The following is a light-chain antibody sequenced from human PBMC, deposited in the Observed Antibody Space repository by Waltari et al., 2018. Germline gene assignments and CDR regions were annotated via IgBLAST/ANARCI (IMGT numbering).Light chain of an antibody. CDR1: SSDVGGYNY. Sequence: QSALTQPASVSGSPGQSITISCTGTSSDVGGYNYVSWYQQYPGKAPKLVIYDVSTRPSRASDRFSGSKSGNTASLILSGLQAEDEADYYCSSYTASSHYVFGTGTKVTVL. J-gene: IGLJ1*01. V-gene: IGLV2-14*03. CDR3: SSYTASSHYV. CDR2: DVS.